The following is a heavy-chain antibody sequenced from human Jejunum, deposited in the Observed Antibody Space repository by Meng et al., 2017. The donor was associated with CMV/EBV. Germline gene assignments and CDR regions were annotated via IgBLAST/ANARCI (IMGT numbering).Heavy chain of an antibody. CDR1: GFSFHTNR. J-gene: IGHJ3*01. CDR3: ARMGYGFEFFDV. V-gene: IGHV3-7*01. CDR2: INDDGSET. D-gene: IGHD5-12*01. Sequence: SGFSFHTNRMNWLRQAPGKGLEWVANINDDGSETYYVDSVKGRFTISRDNANNSLYLQMDGLRAEDTAVYYCARMGYGFEFFDVWGQGTMVTVSS.